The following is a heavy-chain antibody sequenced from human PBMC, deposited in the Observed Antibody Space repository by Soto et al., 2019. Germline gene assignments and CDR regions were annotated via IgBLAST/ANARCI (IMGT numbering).Heavy chain of an antibody. CDR2: ISYDGSNK. CDR1: GFTFSSYA. J-gene: IGHJ6*02. V-gene: IGHV3-30-3*01. CDR3: ARDVMVRGVIIPYYYYGMDV. D-gene: IGHD3-10*01. Sequence: QVQLVESGGGVVQPGRSLRLSCAASGFTFSSYAIHWVRQAPGKGLEWVAVISYDGSNKYYADSVKGRFTISRDNSKNTLYLQMNSLRAEDTAVYYCARDVMVRGVIIPYYYYGMDVWGQGTTVTVSS.